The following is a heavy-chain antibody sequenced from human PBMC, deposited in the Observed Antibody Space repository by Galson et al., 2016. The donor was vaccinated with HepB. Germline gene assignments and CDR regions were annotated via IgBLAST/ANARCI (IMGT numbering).Heavy chain of an antibody. Sequence: SETLSLTCAVSGVSISSYYWSWIRQPPGKGLEWIGYVYYNGHTNYNSSLKSRVTISVDTSSNHFSLNLTSVTAADTAVYSCARDRGNLGSDLWGRGTLVTVSS. J-gene: IGHJ2*01. CDR2: VYYNGHT. CDR3: ARDRGNLGSDL. CDR1: GVSISSYY. D-gene: IGHD4-23*01. V-gene: IGHV4-59*01.